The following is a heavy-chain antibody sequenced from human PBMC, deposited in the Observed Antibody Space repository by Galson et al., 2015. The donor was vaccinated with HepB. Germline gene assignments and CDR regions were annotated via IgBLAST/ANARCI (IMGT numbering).Heavy chain of an antibody. CDR3: AREMVDGAFDI. D-gene: IGHD2-8*01. V-gene: IGHV3-53*01. CDR2: IYSGGST. J-gene: IGHJ3*02. Sequence: SLRLSCAASGFTVSSNYMSWVRQAPGKGLEWVSVIYSGGSTYYADSVKGRFTISRDNSKNTLYLQMNSLRAEDTAVYYCAREMVDGAFDIWGQGTMVTVSS. CDR1: GFTVSSNY.